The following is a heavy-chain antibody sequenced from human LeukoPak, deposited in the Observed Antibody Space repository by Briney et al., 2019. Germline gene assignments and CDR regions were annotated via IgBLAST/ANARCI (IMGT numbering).Heavy chain of an antibody. V-gene: IGHV3-23*01. Sequence: PGGSLRLSCAASGFTFSSYAMSWVRQAPGKGLEWVSAISGSGGSTYYADSVKGRFTISRDNSKNTLYLQMNSLRAEDTAVYYCAKGDLVVLSRNYFDYWGQGTLVTVSS. D-gene: IGHD3-22*01. J-gene: IGHJ4*02. CDR3: AKGDLVVLSRNYFDY. CDR2: ISGSGGST. CDR1: GFTFSSYA.